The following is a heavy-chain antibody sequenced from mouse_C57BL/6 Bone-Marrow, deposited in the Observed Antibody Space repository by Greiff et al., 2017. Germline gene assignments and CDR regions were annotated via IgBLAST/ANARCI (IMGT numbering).Heavy chain of an antibody. D-gene: IGHD2-4*01. Sequence: VQLQQSGPGLVQPSQSLSITCPVSGFSLTSYGVHWVRQSPGKGLEWLGVIWSGGSTDYNAAFISRLSISKDNSKSQVFFKMNSLQADDTAIYYCARTDYDFYAYWGQGTLVTVSA. CDR1: GFSLTSYG. J-gene: IGHJ3*01. V-gene: IGHV2-2*01. CDR3: ARTDYDFYAY. CDR2: IWSGGST.